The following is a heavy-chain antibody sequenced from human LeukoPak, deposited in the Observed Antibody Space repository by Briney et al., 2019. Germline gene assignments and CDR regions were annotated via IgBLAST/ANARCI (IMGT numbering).Heavy chain of an antibody. CDR1: GGSIRSHY. V-gene: IGHV4-59*11. J-gene: IGHJ4*02. Sequence: SETLSLTCTVSGGSIRSHYWSWIRQPPGKGLEWIGYIHYSGTTNYNPSLKSRVTISVDTSKNHFSLKLTSMTAADTAVFYCARVSGSYDYFDYWGQGTLVTVSS. CDR2: IHYSGTT. CDR3: ARVSGSYDYFDY. D-gene: IGHD1-26*01.